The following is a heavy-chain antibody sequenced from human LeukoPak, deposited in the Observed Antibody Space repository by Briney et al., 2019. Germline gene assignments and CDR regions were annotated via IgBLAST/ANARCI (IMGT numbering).Heavy chain of an antibody. CDR2: IYYTGST. CDR1: GGSISSYF. D-gene: IGHD1-26*01. CDR3: ARTLSRWDPFDY. V-gene: IGHV4-59*01. Sequence: SETLSLTCTISGGSISSYFWSWIRQPPRKGLEWIGYIYYTGSTNYNPSPKSRVIISLDTSKNQFSLKLSSVTAADTAVYYCARTLSRWDPFDYWGQGTLVTVSS. J-gene: IGHJ4*02.